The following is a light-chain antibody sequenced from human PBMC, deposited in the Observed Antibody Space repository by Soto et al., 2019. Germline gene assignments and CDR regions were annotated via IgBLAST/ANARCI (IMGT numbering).Light chain of an antibody. CDR2: DDD. V-gene: IGLV1-51*01. CDR1: SSNIGNNY. CDR3: GAWDNSLGAVV. Sequence: QSVLTQPPSVSAAPGQKVTISCSGSSSNIGNNYVAWYQQFPGTAPKLLIYDDDKRPPWIPDRFSGSKSATSATLGITGLQTGDEADYYCGAWDNSLGAVVFGGGTKLTVL. J-gene: IGLJ2*01.